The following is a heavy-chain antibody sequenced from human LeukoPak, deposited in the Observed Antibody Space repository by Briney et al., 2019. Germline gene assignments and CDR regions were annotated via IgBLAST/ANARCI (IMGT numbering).Heavy chain of an antibody. V-gene: IGHV4-59*08. D-gene: IGHD5-18*01. J-gene: IGHJ4*02. Sequence: SETLSLICTVSGGSMNSHHWNWVRQPPGKGLEWIGYIYYTGRTKYNPSLESRVTISVDTSKNQFALTLTSVAAADTAVYYCARQFGNNYGYRYFDYWGQGTLVTVSS. CDR1: GGSMNSHH. CDR3: ARQFGNNYGYRYFDY. CDR2: IYYTGRT.